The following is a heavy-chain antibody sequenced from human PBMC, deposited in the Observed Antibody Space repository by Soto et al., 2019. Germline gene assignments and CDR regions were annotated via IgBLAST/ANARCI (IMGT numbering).Heavy chain of an antibody. V-gene: IGHV3-33*01. Sequence: GGSLRLSCAASGFTFSSYGMHWVRQAPGKGLEWVAVIWYDGSNKYYADSVKGRFTISRDNSKNTLYLQMNSLRAEDTAVYYCARDPHYIAVAGLDYYGMDVWGQGTTVTVSS. CDR2: IWYDGSNK. CDR3: ARDPHYIAVAGLDYYGMDV. CDR1: GFTFSSYG. D-gene: IGHD6-19*01. J-gene: IGHJ6*02.